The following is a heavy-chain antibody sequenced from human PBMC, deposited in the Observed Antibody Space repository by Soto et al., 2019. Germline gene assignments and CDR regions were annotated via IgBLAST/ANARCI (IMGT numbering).Heavy chain of an antibody. CDR1: GFSLSASGVG. CDR3: AHTLYRCSGNSCYTPPDH. V-gene: IGHV2-5*02. D-gene: IGHD2-15*01. J-gene: IGHJ4*02. CDR2: IYWDDDK. Sequence: QITLKESGPTLVKPTQPLTLTCTFSGFSLSASGVGVGWIRQPPGKALEWLALIYWDDDKRYSPSLKSRLTITKDTSKNQVVLTMTNMGPEDTATYYCAHTLYRCSGNSCYTPPDHWGQGTLVTVSS.